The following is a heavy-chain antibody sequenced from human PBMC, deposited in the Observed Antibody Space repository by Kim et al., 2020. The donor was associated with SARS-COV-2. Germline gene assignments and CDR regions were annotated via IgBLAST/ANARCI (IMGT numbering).Heavy chain of an antibody. D-gene: IGHD3-3*01. J-gene: IGHJ4*01. CDR1: GGSISSSNW. CDR3: ARSITIFGVVITFDY. Sequence: SETLSLTCAVSGGSISSSNWWSWVRQPPGKGLKWIGEIYHSGSTNYNPSLKSRVTISVDKSKNQFSLKLSSVTAADTAVYYCARSITIFGVVITFDYWGHGTLVTVSS. V-gene: IGHV4-4*02. CDR2: IYHSGST.